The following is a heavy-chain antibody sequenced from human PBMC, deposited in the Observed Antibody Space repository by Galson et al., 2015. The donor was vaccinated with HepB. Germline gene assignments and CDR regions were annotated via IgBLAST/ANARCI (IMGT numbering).Heavy chain of an antibody. CDR1: GGSFSGYY. D-gene: IGHD6-13*01. V-gene: IGHV4-34*01. Sequence: ETLSLTCAVYGGSFSGYYWSWIRQPPGKGLEWIGEINHSGSTNYNPSLKSRVTISVDTSKNQFSLKLSSVTAADTAVYYCARGWYSSSWYWYYYYGMDVWGQGTTVTVSS. CDR2: INHSGST. CDR3: ARGWYSSSWYWYYYYGMDV. J-gene: IGHJ6*02.